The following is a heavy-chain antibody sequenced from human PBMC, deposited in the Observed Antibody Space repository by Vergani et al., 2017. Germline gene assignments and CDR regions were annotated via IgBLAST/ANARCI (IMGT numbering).Heavy chain of an antibody. CDR1: GFTFSSYW. CDR3: ARDQYDFWSGYHDAFDI. Sequence: EVQLVESGGGLVQPGGSLRLSCAASGFTFSSYWMSWVRQAPGKGLEWVANIKQDGSEKYYVDSVKSRFTISRDNAKNSLYLQMNSLRAEDTAVYYCARDQYDFWSGYHDAFDIWGQGTMVTVSS. J-gene: IGHJ3*02. CDR2: IKQDGSEK. D-gene: IGHD3-3*01. V-gene: IGHV3-7*01.